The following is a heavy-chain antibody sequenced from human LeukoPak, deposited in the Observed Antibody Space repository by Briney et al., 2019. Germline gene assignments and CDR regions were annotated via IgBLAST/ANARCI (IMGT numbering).Heavy chain of an antibody. D-gene: IGHD1-26*01. V-gene: IGHV4-30-2*01. CDR3: ARGGVGATTLWG. CDR2: IYHSGST. Sequence: SETLSLTCAVSGGSIGSGDYSWRWIRRPPGKGLEWIGYIYHSGSTYYNPSLKSRVTISVDRSKNQFSLKLSSVTAADTAVYYCARGGVGATTLWGWGQGTLVTVSS. J-gene: IGHJ4*02. CDR1: GGSIGSGDYS.